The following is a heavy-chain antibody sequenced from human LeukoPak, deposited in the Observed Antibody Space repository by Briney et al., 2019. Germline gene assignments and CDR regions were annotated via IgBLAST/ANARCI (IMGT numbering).Heavy chain of an antibody. D-gene: IGHD6-19*01. Sequence: GGSLRLSCAVSGFIVNTYYMSWVRQAPGKGLEWVSIIYSDGSTYYADSVKGRFTISRDTSKNTLFLQMNSLRAEDTAVYYCASSGVFPHNPLDYWGQGTLVTVSS. CDR3: ASSGVFPHNPLDY. V-gene: IGHV3-53*01. CDR2: IYSDGST. J-gene: IGHJ4*02. CDR1: GFIVNTYY.